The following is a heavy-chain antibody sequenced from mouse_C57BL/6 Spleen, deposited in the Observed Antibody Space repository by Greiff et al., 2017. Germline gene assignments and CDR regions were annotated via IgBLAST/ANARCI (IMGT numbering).Heavy chain of an antibody. V-gene: IGHV1-74*01. CDR1: GYTFTSYW. CDR2: LHPSDSDT. Sequence: QVQLQQPGAELVKPGASVKVSCKASGYTFTSYWMHWVKQRPGQGLEWIGRLHPSDSDTNYNQKFKGKATLTVDKSSSTAYLQLSSLTSEDSAVYYLAISASSGYSAWFAYWGQGTLVTVSA. J-gene: IGHJ3*01. CDR3: AISASSGYSAWFAY. D-gene: IGHD3-2*02.